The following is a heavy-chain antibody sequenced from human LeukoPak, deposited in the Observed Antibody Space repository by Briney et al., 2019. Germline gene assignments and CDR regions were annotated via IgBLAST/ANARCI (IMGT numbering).Heavy chain of an antibody. CDR1: GYTFTGYY. V-gene: IGHV1-2*02. CDR2: INPNSGGT. Sequence: ASVKVSCKASGYTFTGYYMHWVRQAPGQGLEWMGWINPNSGGTNYAQKFQGRVTMTRDTSISTAYMELSRLRSDDTAVYYCARDQWLVRGNFDYWGQGTLVTVSS. D-gene: IGHD6-19*01. J-gene: IGHJ4*02. CDR3: ARDQWLVRGNFDY.